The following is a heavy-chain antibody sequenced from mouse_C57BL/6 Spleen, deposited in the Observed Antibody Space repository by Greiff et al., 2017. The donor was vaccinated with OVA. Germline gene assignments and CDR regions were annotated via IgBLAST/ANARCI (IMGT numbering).Heavy chain of an antibody. J-gene: IGHJ4*01. Sequence: QVQLQQSGAELVKPGASVKISCKASGYAFSSYWMNWVKQRPGQGLEWIGQIYPGDGDTSYNGKFKGKATLTADKSSSTAYMQLSSLTSEDSAVYFWARRGSNYAMDYWGQGTSVTVSS. CDR2: IYPGDGDT. CDR3: ARRGSNYAMDY. V-gene: IGHV1-80*01. D-gene: IGHD5-1*01. CDR1: GYAFSSYW.